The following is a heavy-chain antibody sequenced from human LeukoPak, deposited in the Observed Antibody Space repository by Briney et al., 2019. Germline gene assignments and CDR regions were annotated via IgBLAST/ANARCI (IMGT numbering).Heavy chain of an antibody. Sequence: GGSLRLSCAASGFTFSSYGMHWVRQAPGKGLEWVAVIWYDGSNKYYADSVKGRFTISRDNSKNTLYLQMNSLRAEDTAVYYCAKDLYLGYYYDSSGYSPGASDYWGRGTLVTVSS. D-gene: IGHD3-22*01. CDR2: IWYDGSNK. V-gene: IGHV3-33*06. CDR1: GFTFSSYG. CDR3: AKDLYLGYYYDSSGYSPGASDY. J-gene: IGHJ2*01.